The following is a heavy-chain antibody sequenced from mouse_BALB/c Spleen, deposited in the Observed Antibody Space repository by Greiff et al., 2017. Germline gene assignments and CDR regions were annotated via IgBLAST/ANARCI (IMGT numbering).Heavy chain of an antibody. J-gene: IGHJ3*01. V-gene: IGHV1-80*01. CDR1: GYAFSSYW. Sequence: VQLQQSGAELVRPGSSVKISCKASGYAFSSYWMNWVKQRPGQGLEWIGQIYPGDGDTNYNGKFKGKATLTADKSSSTAYMQLSSLTSEDSAVYFCARSYHDYDGGAWFAYWGQGTLVTVSA. D-gene: IGHD2-4*01. CDR3: ARSYHDYDGGAWFAY. CDR2: IYPGDGDT.